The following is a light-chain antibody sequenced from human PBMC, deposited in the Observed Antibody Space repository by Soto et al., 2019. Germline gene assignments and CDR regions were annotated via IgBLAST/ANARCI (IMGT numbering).Light chain of an antibody. Sequence: IEVTNPASAWSASVSERETSTCVASQSVRSNLGWYQQKPGQAPRLLIYAASTMATGVPARFSGSGSGTEFTLTISSLQSEDFAAYYCQQYYNWPWTFGQGTKVDI. J-gene: IGKJ1*01. V-gene: IGKV3-15*01. CDR3: QQYYNWPWT. CDR1: QSVRSN. CDR2: AAS.